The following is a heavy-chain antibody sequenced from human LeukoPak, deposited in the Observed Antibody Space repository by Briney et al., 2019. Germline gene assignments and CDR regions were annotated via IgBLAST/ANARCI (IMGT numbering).Heavy chain of an antibody. Sequence: GGSLRLSCAASGFTFSSYGMHWVRQAPGKGLEWVAVISYDGSNKYYADSVKGRFTISRDNSKNTLYLQMNSLRAEDTAVYYCARGYYDFWSGWDPWGQGTLVTVSS. D-gene: IGHD3-3*01. V-gene: IGHV3-30*03. J-gene: IGHJ5*02. CDR1: GFTFSSYG. CDR3: ARGYYDFWSGWDP. CDR2: ISYDGSNK.